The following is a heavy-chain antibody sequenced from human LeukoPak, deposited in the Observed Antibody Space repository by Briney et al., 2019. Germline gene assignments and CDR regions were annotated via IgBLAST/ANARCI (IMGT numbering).Heavy chain of an antibody. Sequence: GASVKVSCKASGGTFSSYAISWVRQAPGQGLEWMGGIIPTFGTANYAQKFQGRVTITADESTSTAYMELSSLRSEDTAVYYCAREDEANHWFDPWGQGTLVTVSS. D-gene: IGHD2-8*01. J-gene: IGHJ5*02. CDR2: IIPTFGTA. V-gene: IGHV1-69*13. CDR1: GGTFSSYA. CDR3: AREDEANHWFDP.